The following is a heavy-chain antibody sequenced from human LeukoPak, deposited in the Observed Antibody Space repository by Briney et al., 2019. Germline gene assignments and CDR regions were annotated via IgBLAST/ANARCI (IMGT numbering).Heavy chain of an antibody. V-gene: IGHV4-34*01. CDR3: ARGGVLLWFGELSPIDY. CDR2: INHSGST. J-gene: IGHJ4*02. Sequence: PETLSLTCAVYGGSFSGYYWSWIRQPPGKGLEWIGEINHSGSTNYNPSLKSRVTISVDTSKNQFSLKLSSVTAADTAVYYCARGGVLLWFGELSPIDYWGQGTLVTVSS. D-gene: IGHD3-10*01. CDR1: GGSFSGYY.